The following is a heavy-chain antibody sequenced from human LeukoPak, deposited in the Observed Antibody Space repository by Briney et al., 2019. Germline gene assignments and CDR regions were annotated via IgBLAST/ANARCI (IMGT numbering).Heavy chain of an antibody. V-gene: IGHV4-4*07. Sequence: SETLSLTCTVSGGSISDYYWSWIRQPAGKGLEWIGRIYTNGNSNYNPSLKGRVTMSVDTSKSQVSLKLNSVTAADTALYYCAKGKEDYRSLNGLYTEGWFGPWGQGTLVTVSS. D-gene: IGHD3-16*01. J-gene: IGHJ5*02. CDR1: GGSISDYY. CDR3: AKGKEDYRSLNGLYTEGWFGP. CDR2: IYTNGNS.